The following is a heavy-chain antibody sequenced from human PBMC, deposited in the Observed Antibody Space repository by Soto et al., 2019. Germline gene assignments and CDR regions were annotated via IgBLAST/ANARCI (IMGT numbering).Heavy chain of an antibody. CDR3: ARQAAVNFDY. V-gene: IGHV4-39*01. Sequence: PSETLSLTCTVSGGPISSSSYYWGWIRQPPGKGLEWIGSIYYSGSTYYNPSLKSRVTISVDTSKNQFSLKLSSVTAADTAVYYCARQAAVNFDYWGQGTLVTVS. CDR1: GGPISSSSYY. CDR2: IYYSGST. D-gene: IGHD6-13*01. J-gene: IGHJ4*02.